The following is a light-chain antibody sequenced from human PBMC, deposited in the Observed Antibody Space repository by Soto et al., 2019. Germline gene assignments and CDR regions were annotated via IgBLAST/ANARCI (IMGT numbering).Light chain of an antibody. CDR2: SAS. V-gene: IGKV1-39*01. J-gene: IGKJ4*01. CDR1: QSISSY. Sequence: DIQMTQSPSSMSASVGDRVTITCRASQSISSYLHWYQHKLGKAPKLLIYSASSWQTGVPSRFSGSGSGAHFTLTITSLQPEDFATYYCQQSYTTPLTFGGGTKVESK. CDR3: QQSYTTPLT.